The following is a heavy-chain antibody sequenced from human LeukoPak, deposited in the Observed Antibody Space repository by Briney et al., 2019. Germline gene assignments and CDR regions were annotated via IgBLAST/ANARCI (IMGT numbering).Heavy chain of an antibody. CDR1: GGSFSGYY. CDR3: ARVAYRNWIAP. CDR2: INHSGST. V-gene: IGHV4-34*01. D-gene: IGHD3-16*01. Sequence: SETLSLTCAVYGGSFSGYYWSWIRQSPGKGLEWIGEINHSGSTNYNPSLKSRVTISVDTSKNQFSLKLSSVTAADTAVYYCARVAYRNWIAPWGQGTLVTVSS. J-gene: IGHJ5*02.